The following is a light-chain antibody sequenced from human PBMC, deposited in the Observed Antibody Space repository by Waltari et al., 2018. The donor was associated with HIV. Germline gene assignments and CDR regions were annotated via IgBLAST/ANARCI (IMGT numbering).Light chain of an antibody. CDR3: QQYNNWPIT. Sequence: EIVMTQSPATLSVSPGERATLYCRASQSVSSNLAWYRQKPGQAPRLLIFGASTRATGIPARFSGSGSGTEFALTISGLQSEDFAVYYCQQYNNWPITFGQGTRLEIK. V-gene: IGKV3-15*01. J-gene: IGKJ5*01. CDR2: GAS. CDR1: QSVSSN.